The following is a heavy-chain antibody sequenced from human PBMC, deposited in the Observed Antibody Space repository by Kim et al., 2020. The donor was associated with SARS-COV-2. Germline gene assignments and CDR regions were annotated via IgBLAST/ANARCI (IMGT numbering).Heavy chain of an antibody. Sequence: ASVKVSCKASGYTFTSYDINWVRQATGQGLEWMGWMNPNSGNTGYAQNFQGRVTMTSNTSITTAYMELSSLRSEDTAVYYCAITMVRGVISIFDIWGQGTMVTVSS. CDR1: GYTFTSYD. CDR3: AITMVRGVISIFDI. CDR2: MNPNSGNT. V-gene: IGHV1-8*01. D-gene: IGHD3-10*01. J-gene: IGHJ3*02.